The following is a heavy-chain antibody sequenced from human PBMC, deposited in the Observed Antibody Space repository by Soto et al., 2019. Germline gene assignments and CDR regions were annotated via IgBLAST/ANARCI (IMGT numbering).Heavy chain of an antibody. CDR1: GDSISRGGYS. Sequence: TLSLTCAVSGDSISRGGYSWTWIRQPPGKALEWIGNIYDSGSTSYNPSLKSRVTMSVDTSKNQFSLRLTSVTAADTAVYFCARGSSSYYDYGMDVWGQGTTVTVSS. CDR2: IYDSGST. V-gene: IGHV4-30-2*01. CDR3: ARGSSSYYDYGMDV. J-gene: IGHJ6*02. D-gene: IGHD6-6*01.